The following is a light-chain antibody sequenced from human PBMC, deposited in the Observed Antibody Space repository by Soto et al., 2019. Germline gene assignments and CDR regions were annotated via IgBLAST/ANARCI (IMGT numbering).Light chain of an antibody. J-gene: IGKJ2*01. CDR1: QSINSE. Sequence: EIVMTQSPATLSLSPGERAALSCRASQSINSELAWYRQKPGQPPRLLIYGASTRATGVPARLTGSESGSEFTLTISGLQSEDFAVYYCQQGHNWPLTFGQGTRLEI. CDR2: GAS. CDR3: QQGHNWPLT. V-gene: IGKV3-15*01.